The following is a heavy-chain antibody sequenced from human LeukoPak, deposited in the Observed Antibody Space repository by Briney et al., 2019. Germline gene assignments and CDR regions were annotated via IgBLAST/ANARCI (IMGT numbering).Heavy chain of an antibody. V-gene: IGHV4-39*01. J-gene: IGHJ5*02. CDR1: GGSISSSSYY. CDR3: ARHPHSSGWTGRGLWFDP. Sequence: SETLSLTCTVSGGSISSSSYYWGWIRQPPGKGLEWIGSIYYSGSTYYNPSLKSRVTISVDTSKNQFSLKLSSVTAADTAVYYCARHPHSSGWTGRGLWFDPWGQGTLVTVSS. D-gene: IGHD6-19*01. CDR2: IYYSGST.